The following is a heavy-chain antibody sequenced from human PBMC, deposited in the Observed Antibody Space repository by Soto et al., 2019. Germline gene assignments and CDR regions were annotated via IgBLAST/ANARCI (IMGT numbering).Heavy chain of an antibody. CDR2: IRAYNGDT. Sequence: QVQLLQSGAEVKKPGASVKVSCKASGYTFTNYGITWVRQAPGQGLEWLGWIRAYNGDTHYTQRLKGRVTMTTATSTSTAYMELRGLRSDDTALYYCARVRHLVAYFYNYMDVWGKGTTVTVSS. V-gene: IGHV1-18*01. CDR1: GYTFTNYG. J-gene: IGHJ6*03. D-gene: IGHD2-21*01. CDR3: ARVRHLVAYFYNYMDV.